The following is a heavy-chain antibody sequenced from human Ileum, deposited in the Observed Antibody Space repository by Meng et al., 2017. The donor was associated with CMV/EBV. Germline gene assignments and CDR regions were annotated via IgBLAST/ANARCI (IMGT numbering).Heavy chain of an antibody. CDR3: ARGISGVEGRRFDP. J-gene: IGHJ5*02. Sequence: TVSSGANTSYYWGRVRRPAGEGMEWIERVSTNGSTTYVPSRKNQISMSVDTSKNQVSLNLTSVTAANAAVYYCARGISGVEGRRFDPWGQGTLVTVSS. D-gene: IGHD3-10*01. CDR2: VSTNGST. CDR1: SGANTSYY. V-gene: IGHV4-4*07.